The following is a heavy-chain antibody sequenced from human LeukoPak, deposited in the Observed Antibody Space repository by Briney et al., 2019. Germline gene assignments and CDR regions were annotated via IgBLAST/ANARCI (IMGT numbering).Heavy chain of an antibody. CDR1: GYTFTNYG. V-gene: IGHV1-18*01. D-gene: IGHD4-17*01. J-gene: IGHJ4*02. CDR3: ARDRDYGDYNTQDLFVY. CDR2: ISAYNGNT. Sequence: ASVKVSCKASGYTFTNYGISWVRQAPGQGLEWMGWISAYNGNTNYAQKFQGRVTMSTDTSTSTAYMELRSLRSDDTAVYYCARDRDYGDYNTQDLFVYWGQGTLVTVSS.